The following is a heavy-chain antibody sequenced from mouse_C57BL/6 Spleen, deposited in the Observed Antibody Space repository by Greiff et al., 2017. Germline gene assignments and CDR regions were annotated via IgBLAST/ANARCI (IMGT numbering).Heavy chain of an antibody. Sequence: VQLQQPGAELVMPGSSVKLSCKASGYTFTSYWMHWVKQRPGQGLEWIGEIDPSDSYTNYNQKFKGKSTLTVDKSSSTAYMQLSSLTSEDSAVYYCARSRDYDVGTFAYWGQGTLVTVSA. J-gene: IGHJ3*01. CDR3: ARSRDYDVGTFAY. D-gene: IGHD2-4*01. CDR1: GYTFTSYW. CDR2: IDPSDSYT. V-gene: IGHV1-69*01.